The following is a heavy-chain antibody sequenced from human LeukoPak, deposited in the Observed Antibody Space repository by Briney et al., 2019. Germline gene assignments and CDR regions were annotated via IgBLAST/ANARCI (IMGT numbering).Heavy chain of an antibody. J-gene: IGHJ5*02. D-gene: IGHD3-10*01. Sequence: SETLSLTCTVSGGSISSYYWSWIRQPPGKGLEWIGYIYYSGSTNYNPSLKSRVTISVDTSKNQFSLKLSSVTAADTAVYYCARAPPRYGSGSCYRNWFDPWGQGTLVTVSS. V-gene: IGHV4-59*12. CDR1: GGSISSYY. CDR3: ARAPPRYGSGSCYRNWFDP. CDR2: IYYSGST.